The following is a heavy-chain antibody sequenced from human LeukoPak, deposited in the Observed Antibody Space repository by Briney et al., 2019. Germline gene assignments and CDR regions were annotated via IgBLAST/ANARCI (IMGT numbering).Heavy chain of an antibody. V-gene: IGHV4-39*07. CDR2: IFYSGST. J-gene: IGHJ4*02. D-gene: IGHD3-10*01. CDR1: GASISSSRYY. CDR3: ARVYGSGIDY. Sequence: SETLSLTCTVSGASISSSRYYWAWIRQPPGKGLEWIGNIFYSGSTYYNPSLKSRVTISVDTSKNQFSLKLSSVTAADTAVYYCARVYGSGIDYWGQGTLVTVSS.